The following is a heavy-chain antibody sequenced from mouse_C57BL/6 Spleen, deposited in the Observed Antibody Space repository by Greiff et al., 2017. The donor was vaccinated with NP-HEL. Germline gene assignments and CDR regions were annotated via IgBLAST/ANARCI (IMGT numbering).Heavy chain of an antibody. J-gene: IGHJ1*03. CDR1: GFTFSSYA. CDR3: TRDGSNYLYFDV. V-gene: IGHV5-9-1*02. CDR2: ISSGGDYI. D-gene: IGHD2-3*01. Sequence: VQLKESGEGLVKPGGSLKLSCAASGFTFSSYAMSWVRQTPEKRLEWVAYISSGGDYIYYADTVKGRFTISRDNARNTLYLQMSSLKSEDTAMYYCTRDGSNYLYFDVWGTGTTVTVSS.